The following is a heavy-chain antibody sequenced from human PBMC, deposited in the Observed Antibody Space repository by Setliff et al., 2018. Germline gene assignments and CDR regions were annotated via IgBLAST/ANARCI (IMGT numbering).Heavy chain of an antibody. Sequence: ASVKVSCKASGYTFRNYAFAWVRQAPGQGLEWMGGIIPIFGTANYAQKFQGRVTITTDESTSTAYMELSSLRSEDTAVYYCARGGNPPYDAFDIWGQGTMVTVSS. J-gene: IGHJ3*02. D-gene: IGHD2-15*01. CDR1: GYTFRNYA. V-gene: IGHV1-69*05. CDR2: IIPIFGTA. CDR3: ARGGNPPYDAFDI.